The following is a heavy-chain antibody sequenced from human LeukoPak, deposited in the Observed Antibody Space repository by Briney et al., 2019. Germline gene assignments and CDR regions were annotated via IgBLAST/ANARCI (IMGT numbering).Heavy chain of an antibody. CDR3: AKSPFYYYYYYMEV. J-gene: IGHJ6*03. CDR1: GFTFSTYA. V-gene: IGHV3-23*01. CDR2: ISGSGDSP. Sequence: PGGSLRLSCAVSGFTFSTYAMTWVRQAPGKWLEWVSTISGSGDSPYYADSVKGRFTISRDNSKNTLYLQMNSLRAEDTAVYYCAKSPFYYYYYYMEVWGEGTTVTVSS.